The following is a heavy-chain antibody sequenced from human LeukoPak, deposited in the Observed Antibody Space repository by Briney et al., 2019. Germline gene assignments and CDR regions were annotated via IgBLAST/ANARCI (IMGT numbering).Heavy chain of an antibody. J-gene: IGHJ4*02. CDR1: GGSISNYY. D-gene: IGHD5-24*01. V-gene: IGHV4-59*01. CDR3: ARDRDGYNPFDY. CDR2: IYYSGST. Sequence: PSETLSLTCTVSGGSISNYYWSWIRQPPGKGLEWIGYIYYSGSTNYNPSLKSRVTISIDTSKNQFSLKLSSVTAADTAVYYCARDRDGYNPFDYWGQGTLVTASS.